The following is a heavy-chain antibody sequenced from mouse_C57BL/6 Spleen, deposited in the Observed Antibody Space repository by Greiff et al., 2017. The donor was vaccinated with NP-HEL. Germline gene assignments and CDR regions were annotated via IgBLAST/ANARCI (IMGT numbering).Heavy chain of an antibody. V-gene: IGHV1-39*01. Sequence: EVKLQQSGPELVKPGASVKISCKASGYSFTDYNMNWVKQSNGKSLEWIGVINPNYGTTSYNQKFKGKATLTVDQSSSTAYMQLNSLTSEDSAVYFCARGYGSSYQYYFYYWGQGTTLTVSS. J-gene: IGHJ2*01. CDR2: INPNYGTT. CDR1: GYSFTDYN. CDR3: ARGYGSSYQYYFYY. D-gene: IGHD1-1*01.